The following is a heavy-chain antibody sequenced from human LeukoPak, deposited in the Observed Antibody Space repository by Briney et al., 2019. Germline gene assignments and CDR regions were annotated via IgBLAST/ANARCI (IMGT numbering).Heavy chain of an antibody. CDR3: AREGKDSSGYN. V-gene: IGHV3-9*01. Sequence: GGSLRLSCAASGFTFDDYAMHWVRQAPGKGLEWVSGISWNSGSIGYADFVKGRFTISRDNAKNSLYLQMNSLRAEDTAVYYCAREGKDSSGYNWGQGTLVTVSS. CDR1: GFTFDDYA. D-gene: IGHD3-22*01. J-gene: IGHJ4*02. CDR2: ISWNSGSI.